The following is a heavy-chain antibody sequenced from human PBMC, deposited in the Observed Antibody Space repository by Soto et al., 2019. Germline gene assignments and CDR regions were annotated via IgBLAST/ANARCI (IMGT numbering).Heavy chain of an antibody. V-gene: IGHV4-34*01. D-gene: IGHD3-22*01. Sequence: SETLSLTCAVYGGSFSGHSWTWIRQSPGKGLEWIGDINHSGRVDYSPSLKSRVTISLDTSKNQFSLTLSAVTAADTAMYYCSTRAYDTNGYYRFDPWVQGTLVTVSS. J-gene: IGHJ5*01. CDR3: STRAYDTNGYYRFDP. CDR2: INHSGRV. CDR1: GGSFSGHS.